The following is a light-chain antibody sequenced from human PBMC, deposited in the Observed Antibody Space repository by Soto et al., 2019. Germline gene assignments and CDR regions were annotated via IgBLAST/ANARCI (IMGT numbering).Light chain of an antibody. J-gene: IGLJ1*01. V-gene: IGLV3-21*04. Sequence: SYELTQPPSVSVAPEKPATIPCGGNNIGDKRVHWYRQKPGKAPVLLISYDSDRPSGIPERFSGSNSGNTATLTISRVEAGDEADYYCQVWDIMTDNYVFGGGTKVTVL. CDR3: QVWDIMTDNYV. CDR2: YDS. CDR1: NIGDKR.